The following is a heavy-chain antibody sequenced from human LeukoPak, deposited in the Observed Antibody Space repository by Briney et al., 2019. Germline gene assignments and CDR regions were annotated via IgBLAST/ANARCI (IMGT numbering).Heavy chain of an antibody. Sequence: SETLSLTCSVSGGSVSNYCWSWIRQPPGKGLEWIGYVYYTGSTNYNPSTGSRVTMIEDTSKHQFSQRLYSVTVADTAVYYCARHFAYSSSSYFDYWGQGSLVTVSS. CDR2: VYYTGST. D-gene: IGHD6-6*01. J-gene: IGHJ4*02. CDR3: ARHFAYSSSSYFDY. V-gene: IGHV4-59*08. CDR1: GGSVSNYC.